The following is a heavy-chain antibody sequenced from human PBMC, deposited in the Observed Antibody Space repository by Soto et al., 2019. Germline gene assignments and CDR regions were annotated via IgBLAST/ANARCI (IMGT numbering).Heavy chain of an antibody. V-gene: IGHV3-64D*08. J-gene: IGHJ4*02. D-gene: IGHD3-16*01. CDR3: VKDLFGAAGGYYFDY. Sequence: GSLRLSCSASGFTFSSFSMHWVRQAPGKGLEYVSGITSNGDYTFNADSVKGRFSLSRDNSENTLFLQMRSLRPEDTAVYYCVKDLFGAAGGYYFDYWGQGTRVTVSS. CDR1: GFTFSSFS. CDR2: ITSNGDYT.